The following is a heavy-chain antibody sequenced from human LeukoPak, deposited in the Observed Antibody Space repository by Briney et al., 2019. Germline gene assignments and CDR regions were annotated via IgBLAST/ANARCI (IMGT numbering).Heavy chain of an antibody. D-gene: IGHD4-23*01. V-gene: IGHV4-59*01. CDR2: IYYSGST. CDR3: ARDVGNFNWFDP. CDR1: GGSISSYY. Sequence: KPSGTLSLTCTVSGGSISSYYWSWIRQPPGKGLEWIGYIYYSGSTNYNPSLKSRVTISVDTSKNQFSLKLSSVTTADTAVYYCARDVGNFNWFDPWGQGTLVTVSS. J-gene: IGHJ5*02.